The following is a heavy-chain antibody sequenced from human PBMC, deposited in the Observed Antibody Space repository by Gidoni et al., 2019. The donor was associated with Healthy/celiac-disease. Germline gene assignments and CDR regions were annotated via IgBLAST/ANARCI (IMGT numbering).Heavy chain of an antibody. CDR1: GGTFSSDT. CDR2: IIPILGIA. D-gene: IGHD2-15*01. V-gene: IGHV1-69*08. Sequence: QFQLVQSGAEVKKPGSSVKLSCTASGGTFSSDTISWVRQAPGQGLEWMGRIIPILGIANYAQKFQGRVTITADKSTSTAYMELSSLRSEDTAVYYCARDSGGKDAFDIWGQGTMVTVSS. CDR3: ARDSGGKDAFDI. J-gene: IGHJ3*02.